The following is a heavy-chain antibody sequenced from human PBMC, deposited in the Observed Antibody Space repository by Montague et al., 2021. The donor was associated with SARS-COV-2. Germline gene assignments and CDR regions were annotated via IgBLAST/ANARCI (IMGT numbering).Heavy chain of an antibody. V-gene: IGHV6-1*01. D-gene: IGHD4-17*01. CDR2: TYYRSEWYS. J-gene: IGHJ5*02. Sequence: CAISGDSVSTNSGTWNWVRLSPSRGLEWLGRTYYRSEWYSDYSVSVKSRISINPDTSKNQFSLQLNSVTAADTAVYYCARAVTTGIDWFDPWGQGTLVIVSS. CDR3: ARAVTTGIDWFDP. CDR1: GDSVSTNSGT.